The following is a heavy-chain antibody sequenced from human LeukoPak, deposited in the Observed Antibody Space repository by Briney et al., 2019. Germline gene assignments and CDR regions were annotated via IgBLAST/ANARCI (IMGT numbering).Heavy chain of an antibody. CDR3: ARGFFYD. CDR2: IKHDGSEK. CDR1: GFTFSKYW. Sequence: GGSLRLSCRASGFTFSKYWMTWVRHSPGKGLEWVANIKHDGSEKYYVDSVKGRFTISRDNAKNSVYPQMNSLRDDDTAVYYCARGFFYDWSQGTLVTVSS. J-gene: IGHJ4*02. V-gene: IGHV3-7*03. D-gene: IGHD3-16*01.